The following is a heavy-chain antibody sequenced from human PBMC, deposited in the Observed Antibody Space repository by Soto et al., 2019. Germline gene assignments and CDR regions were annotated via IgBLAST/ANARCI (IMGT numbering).Heavy chain of an antibody. J-gene: IGHJ4*02. CDR3: ARDLALAGNY. V-gene: IGHV3-21*01. Sequence: GGSLRLACAASGFTFRSYAMNWVRQTQEKGLEWVSSISSTSTYTHYADSVKGRFTISRDNANNSLFLQMNSLRAEDTAIYYCARDLALAGNYWGQGALVTVSS. D-gene: IGHD6-19*01. CDR2: ISSTSTYT. CDR1: GFTFRSYA.